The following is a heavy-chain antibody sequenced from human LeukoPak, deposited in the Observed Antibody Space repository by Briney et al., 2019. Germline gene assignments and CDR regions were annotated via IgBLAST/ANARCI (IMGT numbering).Heavy chain of an antibody. CDR1: GFSVTNNY. Sequence: GGSLRLSCAASGFSVTNNYMSWVRQAPGKGLEWVSVFYVGGATYYADSVKGRFTISRDNSKNTLYLQMNSLRAEDTAVYYCAKGGEQVSHFDYWGQGTLVTVSS. D-gene: IGHD3-16*01. V-gene: IGHV3-53*01. CDR3: AKGGEQVSHFDY. CDR2: FYVGGAT. J-gene: IGHJ4*02.